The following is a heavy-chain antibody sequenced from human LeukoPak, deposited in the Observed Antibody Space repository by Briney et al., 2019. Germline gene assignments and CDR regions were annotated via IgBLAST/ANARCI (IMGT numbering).Heavy chain of an antibody. D-gene: IGHD6-6*01. J-gene: IGHJ6*03. V-gene: IGHV3-11*04. CDR3: ARVIATRPHYHYYMDV. CDR1: GFTFSDHY. Sequence: PGGSLRLSCAASGFTFSDHYMSWLRQAPGKGLEWVSYISNSGRTIYYADSVKGRFTISRGNAENSLYLQMNSLRAEDTAVYYCARVIATRPHYHYYMDVWGKGTTVTVSS. CDR2: ISNSGRTI.